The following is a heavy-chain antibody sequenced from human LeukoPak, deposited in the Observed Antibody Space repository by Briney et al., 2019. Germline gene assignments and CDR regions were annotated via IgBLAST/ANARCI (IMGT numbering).Heavy chain of an antibody. D-gene: IGHD2-15*01. J-gene: IGHJ3*02. CDR2: INHSGST. CDR1: GGSFSVYY. V-gene: IGHV4-34*01. CDR3: ASRIGAFDI. Sequence: PSETLSLTCAVYGGSFSVYYWSWIRQPPGKGLEWIGEINHSGSTNYNPSLKSRVTISVDTSKNQFSLRLSSVTAADTAVYCCASRIGAFDIWGQGTMVTVSS.